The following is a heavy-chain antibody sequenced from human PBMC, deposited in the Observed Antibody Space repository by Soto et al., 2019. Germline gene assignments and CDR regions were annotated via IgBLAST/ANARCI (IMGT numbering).Heavy chain of an antibody. V-gene: IGHV3-72*01. J-gene: IGHJ5*01. CDR3: ARDTGGSYDS. CDR1: GFTFSDYY. CDR2: TRNKANNYAA. D-gene: IGHD1-26*01. Sequence: GGPLRLSCAASGFTFSDYYMDWVRQLPGMGLEWVGRTRNKANNYAAEYAPSVGGRFTISRHDSEDSMFLQLNSLKTEDTAVYYRARDTGGSYDSWGQGALVTVSS.